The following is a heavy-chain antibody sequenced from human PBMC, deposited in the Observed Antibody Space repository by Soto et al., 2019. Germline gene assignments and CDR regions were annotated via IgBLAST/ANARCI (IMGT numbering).Heavy chain of an antibody. CDR3: ARGPFRPSAMDV. CDR1: GGNFKKNV. Sequence: GAAVKVSCKTCGGNFKKNVFTWVRQAPGQGLEWMGGTIPALGKTHYIEKFQGRVTITVDDATRTVYMEVRDLTSEDTAIYYCARGPFRPSAMDVWGQGTTVTVSS. J-gene: IGHJ6*02. D-gene: IGHD3-10*01. V-gene: IGHV1-69*10. CDR2: TIPALGKT.